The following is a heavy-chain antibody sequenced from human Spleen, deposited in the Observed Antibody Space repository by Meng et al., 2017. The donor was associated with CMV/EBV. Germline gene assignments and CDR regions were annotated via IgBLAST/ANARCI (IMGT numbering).Heavy chain of an antibody. CDR2: IYYNGRS. Sequence: YYWGWIRQPPGKGLEYIGSIYYNGRSFYQPSLESRVTISVDTSKNQFSLRLRSVTAADTAVYYCASTKISIFGVVTFETASYNWFDPWGQGTLVTVSS. D-gene: IGHD3-3*01. CDR3: ASTKISIFGVVTFETASYNWFDP. J-gene: IGHJ5*02. CDR1: YY. V-gene: IGHV4-39*01.